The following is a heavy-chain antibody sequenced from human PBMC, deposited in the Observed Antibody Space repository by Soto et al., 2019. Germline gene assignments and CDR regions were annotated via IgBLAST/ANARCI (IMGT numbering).Heavy chain of an antibody. CDR2: IRNKANGYTT. Sequence: EVQLVESGGDLVQPGGSLRLSCAASGFTFSDHYMDWDRQAPGKGLEWVGRIRNKANGYTTEYAASVKGRFTISRDDSQNSLFLQMNSLKTDDTAVYYCARTHDSSWDGTYCDYWGQGTLVTVSS. CDR3: ARTHDSSWDGTYCDY. D-gene: IGHD6-13*01. V-gene: IGHV3-72*01. J-gene: IGHJ4*02. CDR1: GFTFSDHY.